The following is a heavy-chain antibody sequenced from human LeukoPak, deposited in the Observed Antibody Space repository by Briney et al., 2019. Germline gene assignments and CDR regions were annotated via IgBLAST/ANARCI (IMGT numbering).Heavy chain of an antibody. J-gene: IGHJ4*02. CDR2: IYSGGST. CDR3: ARAVYYYDSSGYYRGHYFDY. D-gene: IGHD3-22*01. V-gene: IGHV3-53*04. Sequence: GGSLRLSCAASGFTVSSNYMSWVRQAPGKGLEWVSVIYSGGSTYYADSVKGRFTISRHNSKNTPYLQMNSLRAEDTAVYYCARAVYYYDSSGYYRGHYFDYWGQGTLVTVSS. CDR1: GFTVSSNY.